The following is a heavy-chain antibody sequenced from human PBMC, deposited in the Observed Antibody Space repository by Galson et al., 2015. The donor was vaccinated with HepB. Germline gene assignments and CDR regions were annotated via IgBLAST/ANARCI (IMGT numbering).Heavy chain of an antibody. CDR1: GFSFSSYA. V-gene: IGHV3-23*01. Sequence: LRLSCEGSGFSFSSYAMSWVRLAQGEGLEWVSTISNSGDDTYYADSVKGRFAISIYNSKNTLLLQTNSLRLDDKDVYYCATAGSGWSADYWGQGTPVTVSS. CDR3: ATAGSGWSADY. D-gene: IGHD6-19*01. J-gene: IGHJ4*02. CDR2: ISNSGDDT.